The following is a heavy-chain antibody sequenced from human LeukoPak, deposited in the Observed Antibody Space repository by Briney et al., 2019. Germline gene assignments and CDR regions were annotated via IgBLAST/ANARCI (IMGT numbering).Heavy chain of an antibody. V-gene: IGHV4-61*01. J-gene: IGHJ4*02. CDR2: IYYSGTT. CDR1: GDSVSSDSYY. Sequence: DPSETLSLTCTVFGDSVSSDSYYWSWIRQPPGKGLEWIGYIYYSGTTKQNPSLKSRVTLSVDTSKNQLYLKLNSVTAADTAVYYCARDSRGYYDSSGYFDHWGQGTLVTVSS. CDR3: ARDSRGYYDSSGYFDH. D-gene: IGHD3-22*01.